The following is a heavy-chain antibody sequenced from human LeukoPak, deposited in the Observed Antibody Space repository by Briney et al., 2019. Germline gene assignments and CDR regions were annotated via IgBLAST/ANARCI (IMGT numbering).Heavy chain of an antibody. J-gene: IGHJ4*02. CDR1: SGTIGSYY. CDR3: ARAGSYRNYYFDY. D-gene: IGHD1-26*01. CDR2: IYYTGST. V-gene: IGHV4-59*01. Sequence: SETLSLTCTVSSGTIGSYYWSWIRQPPGQGLEWIGYIYYTGSTDYNPSLKSRATISVDMSRKHFFLDLSSVTAADTAVYYCARAGSYRNYYFDYWGQGTLVTVSS.